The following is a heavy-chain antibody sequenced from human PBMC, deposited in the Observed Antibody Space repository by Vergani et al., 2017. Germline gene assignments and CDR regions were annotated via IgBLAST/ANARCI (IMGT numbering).Heavy chain of an antibody. CDR3: ARDPLYSSGWSDY. J-gene: IGHJ4*02. V-gene: IGHV3-66*01. Sequence: EVQLVESGGGLVQPGGSLRLSCAASGFTVSSNYMSWVRQAPGKGLEWVSVIYSGGSTYYADSVKGRFTISRDNAKNSLYLQMNSLRAEDTAVYYCARDPLYSSGWSDYWGQGSLVTVS. CDR2: IYSGGST. D-gene: IGHD6-19*01. CDR1: GFTVSSNY.